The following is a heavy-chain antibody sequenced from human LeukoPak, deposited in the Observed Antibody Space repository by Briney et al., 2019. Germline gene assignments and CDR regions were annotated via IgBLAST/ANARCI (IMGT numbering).Heavy chain of an antibody. CDR1: GVSFSGYY. Sequence: SETLSLTCAVYGVSFSGYYWSWIRQPPGKGLEWIGEINHSGSTNYNSSLKSRVTISVDTSKNQFSMKLSSVTAADTAVYYCARGGPTSIGARPSSDSYYYGMDVWGQGTTVTVSS. CDR2: INHSGST. J-gene: IGHJ6*02. D-gene: IGHD6-6*01. V-gene: IGHV4-34*01. CDR3: ARGGPTSIGARPSSDSYYYGMDV.